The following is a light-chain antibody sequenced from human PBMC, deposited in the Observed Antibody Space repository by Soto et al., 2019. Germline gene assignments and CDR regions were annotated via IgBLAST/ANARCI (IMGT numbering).Light chain of an antibody. V-gene: IGKV1-5*03. J-gene: IGKJ1*01. CDR2: RAS. CDR1: QSVDTW. CDR3: QHYNDYSRV. Sequence: DIQMTQSPSTLSASIGDTVTITCRTSQSVDTWLAWNQHKAGKAPKLLIYRASSLATGVPSRFSGSGSGTAFILTITSLQPDDFATYYCQHYNDYSRVFGQGIQVEIK.